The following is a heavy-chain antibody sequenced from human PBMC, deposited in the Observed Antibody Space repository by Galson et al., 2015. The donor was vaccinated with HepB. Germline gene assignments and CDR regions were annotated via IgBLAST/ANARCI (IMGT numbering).Heavy chain of an antibody. J-gene: IGHJ4*02. V-gene: IGHV3-74*01. CDR2: INSDGSSI. CDR3: VKSQAAAGAH. CDR1: GFTFSNYW. D-gene: IGHD6-13*01. Sequence: SLRLSCAASGFTFSNYWMHWVRQAPGKGLVWVSRINSDGSSISYADSVKGRFTISRDNAKNTLYLQMNSLGVEDTAVYYCVKSQAAAGAHWGQGTPVTVSS.